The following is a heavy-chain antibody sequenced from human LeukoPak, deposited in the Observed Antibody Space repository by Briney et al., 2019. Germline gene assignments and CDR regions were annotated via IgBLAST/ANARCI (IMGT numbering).Heavy chain of an antibody. CDR3: ARGNRYCSGGSCPDY. CDR1: GHTFTSYD. Sequence: ASVKVSCNASGHTFTSYDINWVRQATGQGLEWMGWMNPNSGNTGYAQKFQGRVTMTRNTSISTAYMELSSLRSEDTAVYYCARGNRYCSGGSCPDYWGQGTLVTVSS. V-gene: IGHV1-8*01. J-gene: IGHJ4*02. CDR2: MNPNSGNT. D-gene: IGHD2-15*01.